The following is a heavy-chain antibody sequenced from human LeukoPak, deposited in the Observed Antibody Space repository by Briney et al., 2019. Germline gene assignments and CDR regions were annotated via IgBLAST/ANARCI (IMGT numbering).Heavy chain of an antibody. Sequence: GGSLRLSCAASGFTFSSYSMNWVRQAPGKGLEWVSFISSSSAHINYADSVKGRFTISRDNPRDSLYLQMNSLRAEDTAVYYCARDIVGSYTAIDYWGQGTLVTVSS. CDR1: GFTFSSYS. J-gene: IGHJ4*02. D-gene: IGHD3-10*01. CDR2: ISSSSAHI. V-gene: IGHV3-21*01. CDR3: ARDIVGSYTAIDY.